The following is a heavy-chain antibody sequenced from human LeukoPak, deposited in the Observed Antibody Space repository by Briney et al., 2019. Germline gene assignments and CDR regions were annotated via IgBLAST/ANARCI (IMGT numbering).Heavy chain of an antibody. CDR1: GFTFSSYS. CDR2: IYSGGST. V-gene: IGHV3-53*01. J-gene: IGHJ4*02. CDR3: ARVEEGHFDY. Sequence: GGSLRLSCAASGFTFSSYSMNWVRQAPGKGLEWVSVIYSGGSTYYADSVKGRFTISRDNSKNTLYLQMNSLRAEDTAVYYCARVEEGHFDYWGQGTLVTVSS.